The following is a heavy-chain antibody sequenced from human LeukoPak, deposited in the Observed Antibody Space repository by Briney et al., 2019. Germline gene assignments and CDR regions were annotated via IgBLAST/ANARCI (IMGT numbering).Heavy chain of an antibody. CDR3: ARDHPEPRARNWNYRSNWFDP. CDR1: GGTFISYA. Sequence: SVKVSCKASGGTFISYAISWVRQAPGQGLEWMGGIIPIFGTANYAQKFQGRVTITADESTSTAYMELSSLRSGDTAVYYCARDHPEPRARNWNYRSNWFDPWGQGTLVTVSS. CDR2: IIPIFGTA. J-gene: IGHJ5*02. D-gene: IGHD1-7*01. V-gene: IGHV1-69*01.